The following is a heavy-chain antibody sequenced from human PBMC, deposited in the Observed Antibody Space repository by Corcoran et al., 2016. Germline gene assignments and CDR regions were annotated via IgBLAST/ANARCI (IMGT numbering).Heavy chain of an antibody. V-gene: IGHV3-30*18. J-gene: IGHJ4*02. CDR2: ISYDGSTK. D-gene: IGHD1-26*01. CDR3: AKERSLYSGNYGDGLDY. Sequence: QVQLVESGGGVVQPGRSLRLSCAASGFTFSNYGMHWVRQAPGKGLEWVTVISYDGSTKYYSDSVKGRFTISRDNSKNTLFVQMNSLRAEDTAMYDCAKERSLYSGNYGDGLDYWGQGTLVTVSS. CDR1: GFTFSNYG.